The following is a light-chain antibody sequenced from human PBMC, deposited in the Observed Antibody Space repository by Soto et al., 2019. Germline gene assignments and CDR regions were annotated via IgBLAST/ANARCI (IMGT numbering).Light chain of an antibody. Sequence: QSVLTQPPSVSGAPVQRVTISCTGSSANIGAGSDVHWYQQLPGTAPQHLIYGNSNRPSGVPDRFSGSKSGTSDSLAITGLQDEDEAVYYCQSYERRLSGWVFGVGTKLTVL. V-gene: IGLV1-40*01. CDR1: SANIGAGSD. J-gene: IGLJ3*02. CDR3: QSYERRLSGWV. CDR2: GNS.